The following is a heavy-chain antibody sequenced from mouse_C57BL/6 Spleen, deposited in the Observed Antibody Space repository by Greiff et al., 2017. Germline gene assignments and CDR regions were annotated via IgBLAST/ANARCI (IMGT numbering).Heavy chain of an antibody. Sequence: VMLVESGAELVKPGASVKMSCKASGYTFTTYPIEWMKQNHGKSLEWIGNFHPYNDATKYNQKFKGKATLPADTSSNTVYLELSRLTSDDSAVYYSARKYSSSEAWFAYWGQGTLVTVSA. J-gene: IGHJ3*01. CDR3: ARKYSSSEAWFAY. CDR2: FHPYNDAT. D-gene: IGHD1-1*01. V-gene: IGHV1-47*01. CDR1: GYTFTTYP.